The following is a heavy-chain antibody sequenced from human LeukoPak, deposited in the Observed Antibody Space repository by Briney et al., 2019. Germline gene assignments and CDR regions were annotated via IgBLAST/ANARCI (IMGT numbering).Heavy chain of an antibody. CDR1: GGPFSGYY. J-gene: IGHJ5*02. Sequence: SETLSLTCAVYGGPFSGYYWSWIRQPPGKGLEWIGEINHSGSTNYNPSLKSRVTISVDTSKNQFSLKLSSVTAADTAVYYCARAGAWIQLWPRRNWFDPWGQGTLVTVSS. CDR2: INHSGST. V-gene: IGHV4-34*01. CDR3: ARAGAWIQLWPRRNWFDP. D-gene: IGHD5-18*01.